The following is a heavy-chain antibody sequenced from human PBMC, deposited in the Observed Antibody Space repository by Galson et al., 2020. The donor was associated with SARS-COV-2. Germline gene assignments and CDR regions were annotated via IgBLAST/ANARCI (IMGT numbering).Heavy chain of an antibody. CDR1: GFTFSSYA. V-gene: IGHV3-30-3*01. CDR2: ISYDGSNK. D-gene: IGHD2-2*01. Sequence: TGGSLRLSCAASGFTFSSYAMHWVRQAPGKGLEWVAVISYDGSNKYYADSVKGRFTISRDNSKNTLYLQMNSLRAEDTAVYYCAREGGHCSSTSCYDWGYYYYYGMDVWGQGTTVTVSS. CDR3: AREGGHCSSTSCYDWGYYYYYGMDV. J-gene: IGHJ6*02.